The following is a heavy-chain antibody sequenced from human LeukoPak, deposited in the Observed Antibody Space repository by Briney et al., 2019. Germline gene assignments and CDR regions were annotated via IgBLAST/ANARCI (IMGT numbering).Heavy chain of an antibody. CDR1: GFPFDDYA. V-gene: IGHV3-9*01. D-gene: IGHD1/OR15-1a*01. CDR3: AKSALEQSYYYYMDV. CDR2: ISWNGGNI. Sequence: QPGRSLRPSCAASGFPFDDYAMHWVRHAPGKGLEWVSGISWNGGNIVYADSVKGRFTISRDNAKNSLYLQVSSLRAEDTALYVCAKSALEQSYYYYMDVWGKGTTVTVSS. J-gene: IGHJ6*03.